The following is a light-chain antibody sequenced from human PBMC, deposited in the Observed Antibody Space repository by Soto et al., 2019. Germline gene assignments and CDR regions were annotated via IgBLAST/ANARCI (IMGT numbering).Light chain of an antibody. V-gene: IGKV1-5*01. CDR1: QSISSW. CDR2: DAS. J-gene: IGKJ5*01. Sequence: DIQMTQSPSTLSASVVDRVTITCRASQSISSWLAWYQQKPGRAPRLLLYDASSLETGVPSRFSGSGSGTDFTLTISSLQPEDVATYYCQHYDHLPITFGQGTRLEIK. CDR3: QHYDHLPIT.